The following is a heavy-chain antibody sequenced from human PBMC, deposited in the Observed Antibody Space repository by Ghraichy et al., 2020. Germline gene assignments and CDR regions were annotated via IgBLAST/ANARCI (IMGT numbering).Heavy chain of an antibody. D-gene: IGHD3-9*01. CDR1: GFIPSTYS. CDR3: ARDLSGYYGIFDY. Sequence: GGSLRLSCAASGFIPSTYSMNWVRLAPGKGLEWLSNIRSSGDMIHYADSVRGRFTISRDSAKNSLSLQMNSLRDEDPAVYYCARDLSGYYGIFDYWGQGTLVTVSP. CDR2: IRSSGDMI. J-gene: IGHJ4*02. V-gene: IGHV3-48*02.